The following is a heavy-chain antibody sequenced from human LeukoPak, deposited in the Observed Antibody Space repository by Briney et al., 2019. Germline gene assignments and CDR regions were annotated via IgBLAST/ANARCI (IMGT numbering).Heavy chain of an antibody. CDR2: ISSSGSTI. Sequence: PGGSLRLSCAASGFTFSSYEMNWVRQAPGKGLEWVSYISSSGSTIYHADSVKGRFTISRDNAKNSLYLQMNSLRAEDTAVYYCASGSPGGPYGMDVWGQGTTVTVSS. V-gene: IGHV3-48*03. CDR3: ASGSPGGPYGMDV. J-gene: IGHJ6*02. CDR1: GFTFSSYE. D-gene: IGHD3-10*01.